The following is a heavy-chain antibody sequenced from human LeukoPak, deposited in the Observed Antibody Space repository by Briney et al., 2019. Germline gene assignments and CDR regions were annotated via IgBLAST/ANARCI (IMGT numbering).Heavy chain of an antibody. Sequence: GASVKVSCKASGYTFTSYYMHWVRQAPGQGLEWMGWINPNSGGTNYAQKLQGRVTMTTDTSTSTAYMELRSLRSDDTAVYYCARGWSGDTWTMPSYGSGTFFDYWGQGTLVTVSS. D-gene: IGHD3-10*01. J-gene: IGHJ4*02. CDR1: GYTFTSYY. CDR2: INPNSGGT. CDR3: ARGWSGDTWTMPSYGSGTFFDY. V-gene: IGHV1-2*02.